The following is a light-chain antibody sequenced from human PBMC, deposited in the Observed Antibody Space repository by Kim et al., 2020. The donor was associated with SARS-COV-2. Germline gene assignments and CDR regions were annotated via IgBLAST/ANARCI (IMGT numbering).Light chain of an antibody. V-gene: IGLV2-14*03. J-gene: IGLJ1*01. CDR3: SSYTSSSTLYV. Sequence: QSFTISCTETSSDVGGYNYVSWYQQHPGKAPKLMIYDVSNRPSGVSNRFSGSKSGNTASLTISGLQAEDEADYYCSSYTSSSTLYVFGTGTKVTVL. CDR1: SSDVGGYNY. CDR2: DVS.